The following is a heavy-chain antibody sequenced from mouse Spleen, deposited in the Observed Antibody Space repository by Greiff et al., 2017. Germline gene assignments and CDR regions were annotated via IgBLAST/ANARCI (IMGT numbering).Heavy chain of an antibody. V-gene: IGHV1-15*01. CDR1: GYTFTDYE. J-gene: IGHJ1*03. Sequence: QVHVKQSGAELVRPGASVTLSCKASGYTFTDYEMHWVKQTPVHGLEWIGAIDPETGGTAYNQKFKGKAILTADKSSSTAYMELRSLTSEDSAVYYCTRGTNYSNYVWYFDVWGTGTTVTVSS. CDR2: IDPETGGT. CDR3: TRGTNYSNYVWYFDV. D-gene: IGHD2-5*01.